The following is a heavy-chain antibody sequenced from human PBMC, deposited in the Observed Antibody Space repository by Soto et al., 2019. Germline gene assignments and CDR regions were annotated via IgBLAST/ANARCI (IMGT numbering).Heavy chain of an antibody. CDR2: IWYDGSNK. D-gene: IGHD3-10*01. Sequence: GGSLRLSCAASGFTFSSYGMHWVRQAPGKGLEWVAVIWYDGSNKYYADSVKGRFTISRDNSKNTLYLQMNSLRAEDTAVYYCARGPLWFGELLIPAEYFQHWGQGTLVTVSS. V-gene: IGHV3-33*01. J-gene: IGHJ1*01. CDR3: ARGPLWFGELLIPAEYFQH. CDR1: GFTFSSYG.